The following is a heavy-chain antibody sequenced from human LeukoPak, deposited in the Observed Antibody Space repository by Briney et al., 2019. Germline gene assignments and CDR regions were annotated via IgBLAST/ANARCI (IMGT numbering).Heavy chain of an antibody. V-gene: IGHV4-59*01. CDR3: ARDQSGGYYFDY. Sequence: MPSETLSLTCTVSGHSISSYYWSWIRQPPGKGLEWIGYIYYSGSTSYNPSLKSRVTISVDTSKNQFSLKLSSVTAADAAVYHCARDQSGGYYFDYWGQGTLVTVSS. CDR2: IYYSGST. J-gene: IGHJ4*02. CDR1: GHSISSYY. D-gene: IGHD3-10*01.